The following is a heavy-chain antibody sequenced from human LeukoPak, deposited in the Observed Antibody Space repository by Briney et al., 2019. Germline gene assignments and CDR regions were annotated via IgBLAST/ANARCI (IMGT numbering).Heavy chain of an antibody. CDR2: ISADGGST. J-gene: IGHJ4*02. D-gene: IGHD2-15*01. V-gene: IGHV3-43*02. CDR1: GXTFDDYA. Sequence: GGSLRLSCAASGXTFDDYAMHWVRQAPGKALEWVSLISADGGSTYYADSVKGRFTISRDNARNSLHLQMNSLTAEDAAVYFCARGIYCSGGSCYFDYWGQGALVTVSS. CDR3: ARGIYCSGGSCYFDY.